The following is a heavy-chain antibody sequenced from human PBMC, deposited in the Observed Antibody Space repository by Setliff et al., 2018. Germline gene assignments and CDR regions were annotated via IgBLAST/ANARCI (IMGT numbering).Heavy chain of an antibody. CDR3: AREGVDTRSSTDYRYYMDV. CDR2: INPNSAVT. D-gene: IGHD5-18*01. V-gene: IGHV1-2*06. J-gene: IGHJ6*03. CDR1: GYTFTGYY. Sequence: EASVKVSCKASGYTFTGYYMHWVRQAPGQGLEWMGRINPNSAVTNYAQKFQGRVTMTRDTSISTAYMELSRLRSEDTAVYFCAREGVDTRSSTDYRYYMDVWGKGTTVTVSS.